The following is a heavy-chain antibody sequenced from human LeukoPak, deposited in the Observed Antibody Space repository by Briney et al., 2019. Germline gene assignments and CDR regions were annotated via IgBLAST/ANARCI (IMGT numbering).Heavy chain of an antibody. CDR1: GGSFSGYY. J-gene: IGHJ5*02. CDR2: INHSGST. D-gene: IGHD6-13*01. Sequence: SETLSLTCAVYGGSFSGYYWSWIRQPPGKGLEWIGEINHSGSTNYNPSLKSRVTISVDMSKNQFSLKLSSVTAADTAVYYCARGFSSSWPFDPWGQGTLVTVSS. CDR3: ARGFSSSWPFDP. V-gene: IGHV4-34*01.